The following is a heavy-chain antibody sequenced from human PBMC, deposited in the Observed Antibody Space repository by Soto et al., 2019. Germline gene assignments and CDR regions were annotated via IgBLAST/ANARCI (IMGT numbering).Heavy chain of an antibody. CDR1: GFTFDDYA. CDR3: AKDFGPELERRTGAFDI. CDR2: ISWNSGSI. Sequence: GGSLRLSCAASGFTFDDYAMHWVRQAPGKGLEWVSGISWNSGSIGYADSVKGRFTISRDNAKNSLYLQMNSLRAEDTALYYCAKDFGPELERRTGAFDIWGQGTMVTVSS. V-gene: IGHV3-9*01. D-gene: IGHD1-1*01. J-gene: IGHJ3*02.